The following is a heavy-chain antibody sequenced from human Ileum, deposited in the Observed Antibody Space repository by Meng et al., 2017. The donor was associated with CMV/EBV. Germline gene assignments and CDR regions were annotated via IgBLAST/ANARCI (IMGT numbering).Heavy chain of an antibody. J-gene: IGHJ3*02. V-gene: IGHV4-34*01. CDR2: INHSGGT. Sequence: SETLSLTCDVYGGSFSGYYWAWIRQPPGKGLEWIGEINHSGGTNYNPSLKSRVTISLDTSKNQFSLKLKSMTAADTAVYYCARSLFDIWGQGKVVNVSS. CDR3: ARSLFDI. CDR1: GGSFSGYY.